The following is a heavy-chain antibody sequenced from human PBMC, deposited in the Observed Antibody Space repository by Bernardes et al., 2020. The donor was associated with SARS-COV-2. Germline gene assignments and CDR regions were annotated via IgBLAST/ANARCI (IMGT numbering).Heavy chain of an antibody. CDR2: IRAGGSTK. Sequence: GGSLRLSCAASGFTFSSSLMTWVRQAPGKGPEWVSYIRAGGSTKYYADSVKGRFTISRDNAQNSLYLQMNSLRAEDTAVYYCAREDPYGFDSWGQGTLVTVSS. CDR1: GFTFSSSL. CDR3: AREDPYGFDS. J-gene: IGHJ4*02. V-gene: IGHV3-48*03. D-gene: IGHD3-10*01.